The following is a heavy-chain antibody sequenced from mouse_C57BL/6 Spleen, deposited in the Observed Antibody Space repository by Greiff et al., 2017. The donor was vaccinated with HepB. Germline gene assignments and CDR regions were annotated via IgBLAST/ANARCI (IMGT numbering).Heavy chain of an antibody. CDR1: GYAFSSSW. Sequence: QVQLKESGPELVKPGASVKISCKASGYAFSSSWMNWVKQRPGKGLEWIGRIYPGDGDTNYNGKFKGKATLTADKSSSTAYMQLSSLTSEDSAVYFCAREGGYSNFDYWGQGTTLTVSS. D-gene: IGHD2-5*01. J-gene: IGHJ2*01. CDR2: IYPGDGDT. V-gene: IGHV1-82*01. CDR3: AREGGYSNFDY.